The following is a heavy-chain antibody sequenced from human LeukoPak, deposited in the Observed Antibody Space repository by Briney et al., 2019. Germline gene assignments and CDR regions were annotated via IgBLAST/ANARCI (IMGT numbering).Heavy chain of an antibody. CDR2: INTNTGNP. CDR3: AREAYGSGSYHFDY. Sequence: ASVKVSCKASGYTFTSYAMNWVRQAPGQGLEWMGWINTNTGNPMYAQGFTGRFVFSLDTSVSTAYLQISSLDAEDTAIYYCAREAYGSGSYHFDYWGQGTLVTASS. CDR1: GYTFTSYA. D-gene: IGHD3-10*01. V-gene: IGHV7-4-1*02. J-gene: IGHJ4*02.